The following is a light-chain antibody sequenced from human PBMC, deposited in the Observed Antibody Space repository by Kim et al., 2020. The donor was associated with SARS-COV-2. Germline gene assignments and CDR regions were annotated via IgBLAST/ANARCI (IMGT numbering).Light chain of an antibody. V-gene: IGLV2-14*03. J-gene: IGLJ2*01. Sequence: QSALTQPASVSGSPGQSITISCTGTSSDVGRYNYVSWYQQHPGKAPKLMIYDVNNRPSGVSNRFSGSKSGNTASLTISGLQAEDEADYYCSSYTSSSTLVVFGGGTQLTVL. CDR2: DVN. CDR3: SSYTSSSTLVV. CDR1: SSDVGRYNY.